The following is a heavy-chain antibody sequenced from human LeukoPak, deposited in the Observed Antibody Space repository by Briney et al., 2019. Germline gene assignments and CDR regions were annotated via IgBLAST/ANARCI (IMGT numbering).Heavy chain of an antibody. CDR2: ITGSGGDT. J-gene: IGHJ4*02. D-gene: IGHD3-22*01. Sequence: GGSLRLSCAASGFTFSSYTMSWVRQAPGKGLEWVSTITGSGGDTFYTDSVKGRLTIPRDNSKNTLYLQMNSLRAEDTAVYYCAKRISSGYYYFDYWGQGTLVTVSS. CDR1: GFTFSSYT. CDR3: AKRISSGYYYFDY. V-gene: IGHV3-23*01.